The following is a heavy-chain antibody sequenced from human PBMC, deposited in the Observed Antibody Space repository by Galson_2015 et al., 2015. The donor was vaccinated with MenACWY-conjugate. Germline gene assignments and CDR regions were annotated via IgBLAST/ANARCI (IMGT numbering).Heavy chain of an antibody. J-gene: IGHJ6*03. Sequence: SLRLSCAASGFTLSGYWMAWVRQAPGKGPEWVANINGDGSRINYVDSVKGRFTISRDNAQNSLFFGRGHCGRPAWFLDPPGPVCCHMDLWGKGTTVAVSS. CDR1: GFTLSGYW. CDR3: GPVCCHMDL. V-gene: IGHV3-7*01. D-gene: IGHD2-21*01. CDR2: INGDGSRI.